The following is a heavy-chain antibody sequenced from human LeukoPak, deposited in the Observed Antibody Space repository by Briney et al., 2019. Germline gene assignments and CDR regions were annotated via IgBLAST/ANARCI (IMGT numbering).Heavy chain of an antibody. Sequence: SETLSLTCTVAGGYITTYYWTWIRQTPGKGLEWIGYIYYGGNTNYNPSLNSRVTISVDTSKSQISLNLSSVTAADTATYYCARATFHFYMDVWGKGTTVIVSS. V-gene: IGHV4-59*01. CDR1: GGYITTYY. CDR2: IYYGGNT. J-gene: IGHJ6*03. CDR3: ARATFHFYMDV.